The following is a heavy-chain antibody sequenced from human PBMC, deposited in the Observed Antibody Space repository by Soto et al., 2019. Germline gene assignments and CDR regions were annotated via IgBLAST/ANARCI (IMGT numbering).Heavy chain of an antibody. CDR2: IYPGDSDT. V-gene: IGHV5-51*01. Sequence: GESLKISCKGSGYSFSKYWIGWVWQMPGKSLERLGIIYPGDSDTRYSSSFQGQVTISADKSISTAYLQWSSMTASDTAKSYWARRHFYDSSGYKGNDAFYIWGQGTMVTVSS. D-gene: IGHD3-22*01. CDR3: ARRHFYDSSGYKGNDAFYI. CDR1: GYSFSKYW. J-gene: IGHJ3*02.